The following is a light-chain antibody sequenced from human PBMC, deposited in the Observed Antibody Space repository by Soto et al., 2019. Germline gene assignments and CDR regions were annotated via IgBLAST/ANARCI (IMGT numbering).Light chain of an antibody. J-gene: IGLJ1*01. CDR3: CSYAGSYCYV. Sequence: QSALTQPASVSGSPGQSITISCTGTSSDVGAYNFVSWHQQHPGKAPKLMIYDVTKRPSGVPDRFSGSKSGNTASLTISGLQAEDEADYYCCSYAGSYCYVFGTGTQLTVL. CDR1: SSDVGAYNF. CDR2: DVT. V-gene: IGLV2-11*01.